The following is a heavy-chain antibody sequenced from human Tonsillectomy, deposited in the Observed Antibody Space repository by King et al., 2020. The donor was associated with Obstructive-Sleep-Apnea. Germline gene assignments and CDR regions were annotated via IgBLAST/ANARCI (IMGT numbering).Heavy chain of an antibody. J-gene: IGHJ4*02. D-gene: IGHD2-15*01. CDR3: ARDGVEYCSGGSCSYFDY. CDR1: GFTFSYYS. V-gene: IGHV3-21*01. CDR2: ISSTSTYI. Sequence: VQLVQSGGGLVKPGGSLRLSCAASGFTFSYYSMNWVRQAPGKGLEWVSSISSTSTYIYYADSVKGRFTISRDNAKNSLSLQMNSLRAEDTAVYYCARDGVEYCSGGSCSYFDYWGQGTLVTVAS.